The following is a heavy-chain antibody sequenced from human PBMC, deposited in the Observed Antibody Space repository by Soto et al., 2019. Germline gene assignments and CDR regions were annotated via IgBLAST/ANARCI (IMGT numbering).Heavy chain of an antibody. CDR1: GGTFSSYT. Sequence: SVKVSCKASGGTFSSYTITWVRQAPGQGLEWMGGITPMFGTPDYAQKFRGRVTITADESTSTAYMELSSLRSEDTAMYFCSRDGTLYDSRAYYYLYWGQGTLVTVSS. V-gene: IGHV1-69*13. D-gene: IGHD3-22*01. J-gene: IGHJ4*02. CDR2: ITPMFGTP. CDR3: SRDGTLYDSRAYYYLY.